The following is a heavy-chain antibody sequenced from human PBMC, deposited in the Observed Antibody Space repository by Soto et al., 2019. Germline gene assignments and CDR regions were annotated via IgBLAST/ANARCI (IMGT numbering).Heavy chain of an antibody. CDR2: IVVGSGNT. CDR1: GFTFTSSA. Sequence: SVKVSCKASGFTFTSSAVQWVRQARGQRLEWIGWIVVGSGNTNYAQKFQERVTITRDMSTSTAYMELSSLKSEDTAVYYCAAIEYTAMANDAFDIWGQGTMVTVS. D-gene: IGHD5-18*01. V-gene: IGHV1-58*01. J-gene: IGHJ3*02. CDR3: AAIEYTAMANDAFDI.